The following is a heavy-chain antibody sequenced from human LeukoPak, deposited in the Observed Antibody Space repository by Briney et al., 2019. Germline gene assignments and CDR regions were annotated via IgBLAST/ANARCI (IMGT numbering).Heavy chain of an antibody. CDR1: GFTFSSYA. V-gene: IGHV3-23*01. Sequence: GGSLRLSCAASGFTFSSYAMSWVRQAPVKGLEWVSTISGSGGSTYYADSVKGRFTISRDNSKNTLYLQMNSLRAEDTAVYYCAAPSYDFWSGYYTHMDVWGKGTTVTVSS. CDR2: ISGSGGST. CDR3: AAPSYDFWSGYYTHMDV. D-gene: IGHD3-3*01. J-gene: IGHJ6*03.